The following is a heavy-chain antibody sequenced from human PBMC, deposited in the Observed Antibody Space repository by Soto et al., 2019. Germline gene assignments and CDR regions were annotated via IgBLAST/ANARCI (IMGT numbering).Heavy chain of an antibody. CDR3: ARVGYSDRWFDP. Sequence: SETLSLTCSVSGGSISSGDYYWSWIRQPPGKGLEWVGYIYYSGSTYYTPSLKSRLTISVYTSKNQFSLKLSSVTAADTAVYSCARVGYSDRWFDPWGQGTLVTVSS. CDR1: GGSISSGDYY. J-gene: IGHJ5*02. CDR2: IYYSGST. V-gene: IGHV4-30-4*01. D-gene: IGHD1-1*01.